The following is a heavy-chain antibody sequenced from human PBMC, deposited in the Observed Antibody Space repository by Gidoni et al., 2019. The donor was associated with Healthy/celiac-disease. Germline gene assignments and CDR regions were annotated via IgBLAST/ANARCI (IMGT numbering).Heavy chain of an antibody. J-gene: IGHJ6*02. CDR2: ISWNSGSI. D-gene: IGHD6-6*01. CDR3: AKDIGEYSSSPGYYYYGMDV. CDR1: GFTFDDYA. Sequence: EVQLVESGGGLVQPGRSLRLSCAASGFTFDDYAMHWVRQAPGKGLEWVSGISWNSGSIGYADSVKGRFTISRDNAKNSLYLQMNSLRAEDTALYHCAKDIGEYSSSPGYYYYGMDVWGQGTTVTVSS. V-gene: IGHV3-9*01.